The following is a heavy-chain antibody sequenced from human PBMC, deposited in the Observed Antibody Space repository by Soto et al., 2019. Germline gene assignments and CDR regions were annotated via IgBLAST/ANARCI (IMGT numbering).Heavy chain of an antibody. CDR2: ISGSGGST. J-gene: IGHJ6*03. D-gene: IGHD2-2*01. Sequence: GGSLRLSCAASGFTFSSYAMSWVRQAPGKGLEWVSAISGSGGSTYYADSVKGRFTISRDNSKNTLYLQMNSLRAEDTAVYYCAKDYCSSTSCYPYYYYYYMDVCGKGTTVTVSS. V-gene: IGHV3-23*01. CDR3: AKDYCSSTSCYPYYYYYYMDV. CDR1: GFTFSSYA.